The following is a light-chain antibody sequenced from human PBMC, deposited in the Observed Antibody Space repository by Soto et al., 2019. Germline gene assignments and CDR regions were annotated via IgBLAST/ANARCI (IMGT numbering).Light chain of an antibody. V-gene: IGLV1-44*01. CDR3: AAWDDSLNGHV. CDR1: SSNIGSNT. J-gene: IGLJ1*01. CDR2: SNN. Sequence: QSVLTQPPSASGTPGQRVTISCSGSSSNIGSNTVNWYQQLPGTAPKLLIYSNNQRPSGVPDRFSGSKSGTSASLAISGLQSEDEADYYCAAWDDSLNGHVFGTGTKVIVL.